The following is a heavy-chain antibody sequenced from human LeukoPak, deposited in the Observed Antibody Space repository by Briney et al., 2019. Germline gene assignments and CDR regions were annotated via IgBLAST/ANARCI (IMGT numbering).Heavy chain of an antibody. D-gene: IGHD3-22*01. Sequence: PGGSLRLSCAASGFTFSDYYMSWIRQAPGKGLEWVSYISSSGSTIYYADSVKGRFTSSRDNAKNSLYLQMNSLRAEDTAVYYCAREDYYDSSGSFDYWGQGTLVTVSS. CDR2: ISSSGSTI. J-gene: IGHJ4*02. CDR1: GFTFSDYY. V-gene: IGHV3-11*01. CDR3: AREDYYDSSGSFDY.